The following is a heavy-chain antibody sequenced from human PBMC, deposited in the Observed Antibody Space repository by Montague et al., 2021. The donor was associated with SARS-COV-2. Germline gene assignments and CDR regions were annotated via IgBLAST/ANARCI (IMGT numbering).Heavy chain of an antibody. V-gene: IGHV4-34*01. CDR1: GGSFSGYC. D-gene: IGHD2-2*01. J-gene: IGHJ6*02. CDR3: TREGYQVLWSDYYYYGMDV. CDR2: INHSGST. Sequence: SETLSLTCAVYGGSFSGYCWSWIRQPPGKGLEWIGEINHSGSTNXNPSLKSRVTISVDTSKNQFSLKLSSVTAADTAVYYCTREGYQVLWSDYYYYGMDVWGQGTTVTVSS.